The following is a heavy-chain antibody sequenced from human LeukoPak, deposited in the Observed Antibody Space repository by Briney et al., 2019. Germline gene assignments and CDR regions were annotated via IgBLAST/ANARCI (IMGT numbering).Heavy chain of an antibody. Sequence: GGSLRLSCAASGFTFSRYDMNWVRQAPGKGLEWVSGIIASSTTKYYADSVKGRFAISRDNSQNTVYLEMNSLRAEDTAVYYCARDDNWLQFGCWGQGTLVTVSS. CDR3: ARDDNWLQFGC. J-gene: IGHJ4*02. V-gene: IGHV3-23*01. D-gene: IGHD5-24*01. CDR1: GFTFSRYD. CDR2: IIASSTTK.